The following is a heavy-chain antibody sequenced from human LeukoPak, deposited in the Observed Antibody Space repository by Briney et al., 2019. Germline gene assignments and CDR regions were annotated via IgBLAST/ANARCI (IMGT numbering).Heavy chain of an antibody. D-gene: IGHD6-19*01. CDR2: ITSSSSFI. Sequence: PGGSLRLSCAASGFTFSSYWMSWVRQAPGKGLEWVSSITSSSSFIFYADSVKGRFTISRDNAKNSLYLQMKSLRAEDTAVYYCARQFAYSSGCDSWGQGTLVTVSS. CDR3: ARQFAYSSGCDS. CDR1: GFTFSSYW. V-gene: IGHV3-21*01. J-gene: IGHJ4*02.